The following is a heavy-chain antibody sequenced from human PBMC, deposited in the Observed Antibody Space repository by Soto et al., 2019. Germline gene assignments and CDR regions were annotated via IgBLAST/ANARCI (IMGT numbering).Heavy chain of an antibody. D-gene: IGHD2-2*02. CDR2: IYYSGST. Sequence: LETLSVTCSVSDGSISSYYWSWIRQHPGKGLEWIGYIYYSGSTNYNPSLKSRVTISVDTSKNQFSLKLSSVTAADTAVYYCAGVALGQQLLYFPYWGQGTLVTVSS. CDR3: AGVALGQQLLYFPY. V-gene: IGHV4-59*01. J-gene: IGHJ4*02. CDR1: DGSISSYY.